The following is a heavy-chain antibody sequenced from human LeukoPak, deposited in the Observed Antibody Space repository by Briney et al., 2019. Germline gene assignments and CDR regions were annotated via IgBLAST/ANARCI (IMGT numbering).Heavy chain of an antibody. CDR3: ARDLNGDYDY. CDR1: GGSISSGGYY. J-gene: IGHJ4*02. V-gene: IGHV4-31*03. CDR2: IHYSGST. Sequence: PSETLSLTCTVSGGSISSGGYYWSWIRQHPGKGLEWIGYIHYSGSTYYNPSLKSRVTISVDTSKNQFSLKLSSVTAADTAVYYCARDLNGDYDYWGQGTLVTVSS. D-gene: IGHD4-17*01.